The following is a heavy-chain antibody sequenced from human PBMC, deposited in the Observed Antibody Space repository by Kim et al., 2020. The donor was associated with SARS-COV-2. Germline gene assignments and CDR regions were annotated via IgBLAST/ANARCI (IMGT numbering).Heavy chain of an antibody. CDR3: ARPIIPGIAAPGGFDI. J-gene: IGHJ3*02. CDR2: ISSSSSYI. Sequence: GGSLRLSCAASGFTFSSYSMNWVRQAPGKGLEWVSSISSSSSYIYYADSVKGRFTISRDNAKNSLYLQMNSLRAEDTAVYYCARPIIPGIAAPGGFDIWGQGTMVTVSS. CDR1: GFTFSSYS. D-gene: IGHD6-13*01. V-gene: IGHV3-21*01.